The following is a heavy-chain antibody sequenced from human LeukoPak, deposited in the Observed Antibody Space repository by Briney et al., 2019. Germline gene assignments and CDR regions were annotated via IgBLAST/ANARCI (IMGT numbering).Heavy chain of an antibody. CDR3: AKDLYYYGSGSYYNGGFDY. J-gene: IGHJ4*02. D-gene: IGHD3-10*01. Sequence: GGSLRLSCAASGFTFSSYSMNWVRQALGKGLEWVAVISYDGSNKYYADSVKGRFTISRDNSKNTLYLQMNSLRAEDTAVYYCAKDLYYYGSGSYYNGGFDYWGQGTLVTVSS. CDR2: ISYDGSNK. V-gene: IGHV3-30*18. CDR1: GFTFSSYS.